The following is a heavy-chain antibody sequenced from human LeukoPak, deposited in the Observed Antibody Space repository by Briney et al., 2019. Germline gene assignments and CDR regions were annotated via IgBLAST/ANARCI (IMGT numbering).Heavy chain of an antibody. CDR3: ARDSYTSDIYAGYDN. J-gene: IGHJ4*02. CDR2: INTDGRSR. V-gene: IGHV3-74*01. D-gene: IGHD6-25*01. CDR1: GFTFSSYW. Sequence: QSGGSLRLSCEASGFTFSSYWMHWVRQAPGKGLVWVSRINTDGRSRSYADSVKGRFSISRGNAKNTLYLEMNSLRAEDTAVYYCARDSYTSDIYAGYDNWGQGTLVTVSS.